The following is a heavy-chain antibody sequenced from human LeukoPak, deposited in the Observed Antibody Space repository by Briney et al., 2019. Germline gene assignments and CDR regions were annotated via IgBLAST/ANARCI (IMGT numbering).Heavy chain of an antibody. J-gene: IGHJ4*02. D-gene: IGHD2-8*01. V-gene: IGHV4-38-2*02. Sequence: SETLSLTCTVSGYSIRSGYYWGWIRQSPGKGLEWIGNIYHSGSTYYNPSLKSRVTISVDTSKNQFSLKLSSVTAADTAVYYCARGYCVNAVCYTLGDYWGQGTLVTVSS. CDR2: IYHSGST. CDR1: GYSIRSGYY. CDR3: ARGYCVNAVCYTLGDY.